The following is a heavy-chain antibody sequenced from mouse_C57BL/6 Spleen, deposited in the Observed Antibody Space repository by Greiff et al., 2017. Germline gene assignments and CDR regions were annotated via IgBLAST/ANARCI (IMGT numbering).Heavy chain of an antibody. V-gene: IGHV5-9*04. CDR3: ARREDYYGSGAFDY. Sequence: EVQLVESGGGLVKPGGSLKLSCAASGFTFSSYTMSWVRQTPEKRLEWVATISGGGGNTYYPDSVKGRFTISRDNAKNTLYLQMSSLRSEDTAVYYCARREDYYGSGAFDYWGQGTTLTVSS. D-gene: IGHD1-1*01. CDR2: ISGGGGNT. CDR1: GFTFSSYT. J-gene: IGHJ2*01.